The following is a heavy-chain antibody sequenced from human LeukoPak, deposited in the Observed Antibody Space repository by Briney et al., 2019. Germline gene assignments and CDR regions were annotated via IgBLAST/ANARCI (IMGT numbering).Heavy chain of an antibody. Sequence: PGGSLRLSCAASGFTFSSYSMNWVRQAPGKGLEWVSSISSSSSYIHYADSVKGRFTISRDNAKNSLYLQMNSLRAEDTAVYYCAELGITMIGGVWGKGTTVTISS. CDR3: AELGITMIGGV. V-gene: IGHV3-21*01. J-gene: IGHJ6*04. D-gene: IGHD3-10*02. CDR2: ISSSSSYI. CDR1: GFTFSSYS.